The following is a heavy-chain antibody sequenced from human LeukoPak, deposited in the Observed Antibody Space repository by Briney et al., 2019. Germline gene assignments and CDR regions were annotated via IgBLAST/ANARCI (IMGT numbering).Heavy chain of an antibody. CDR3: ARFGDYGEY. CDR2: ISYDGNNQ. J-gene: IGHJ4*02. CDR1: GFTFSNYG. D-gene: IGHD4-17*01. V-gene: IGHV3-30*03. Sequence: GGSLRLSCAASGFTFSNYGMHWVRQAQGKGLEWVAVISYDGNNQYYGDSVKGRFTISRDNSKNTLHLQMSSLRADDSALYYCARFGDYGEYWGQGTLVIVSS.